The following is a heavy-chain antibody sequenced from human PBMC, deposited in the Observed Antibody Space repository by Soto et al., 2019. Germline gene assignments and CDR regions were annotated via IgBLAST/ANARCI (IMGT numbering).Heavy chain of an antibody. V-gene: IGHV1-18*01. Sequence: QVQLVQSGAEVKKPGASVKVSCKASGYRFTNYGISWVRQAPGQGLEWIGWISGYNGNTNYVQKLQGRVTMTKDTSTSTAYMELRSLRSDDTAIYDCARDEGMTTETIDYWVQGTRVTVSS. D-gene: IGHD4-17*01. J-gene: IGHJ4*02. CDR1: GYRFTNYG. CDR3: ARDEGMTTETIDY. CDR2: ISGYNGNT.